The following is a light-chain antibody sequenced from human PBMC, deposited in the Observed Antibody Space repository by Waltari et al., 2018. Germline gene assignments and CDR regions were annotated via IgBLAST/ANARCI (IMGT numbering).Light chain of an antibody. CDR1: QSVNKNY. CDR2: GAS. CDR3: QQYGTSPFT. Sequence: EVVLTQSPGTLSVSPGERATLSCRASQSVNKNYVAWYQQRPGQAPKLLIYGASTRATYIPTRFSGSGSGTDFTLTITRLGPEDFAVYFCQQYGTSPFTFGPGTKVDLK. V-gene: IGKV3-20*01. J-gene: IGKJ3*01.